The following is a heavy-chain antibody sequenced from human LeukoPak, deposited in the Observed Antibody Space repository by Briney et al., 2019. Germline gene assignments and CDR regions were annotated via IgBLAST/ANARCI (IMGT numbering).Heavy chain of an antibody. V-gene: IGHV3-21*01. D-gene: IGHD3-3*01. Sequence: PGGSLRLSYAASGFTFSSYSMNWVRQAPGKGLEWVSSISSSSSYIYYADSVKGRFTISRDNAKNSLYLQMNSLRAEDTAVYYCATLDYDFWSGLDYWGQGTLVTVSS. CDR2: ISSSSSYI. CDR1: GFTFSSYS. CDR3: ATLDYDFWSGLDY. J-gene: IGHJ4*02.